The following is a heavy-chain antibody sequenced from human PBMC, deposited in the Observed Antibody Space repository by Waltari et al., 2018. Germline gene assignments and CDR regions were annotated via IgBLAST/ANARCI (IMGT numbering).Heavy chain of an antibody. Sequence: EVQLVESGGGLVKPGGSLRLSCAASGFTFSSYSMNWVRQAPGKGLEWVSSISSSSSYIYYADSVKGRFTISRDNAKNSLYLQMNSLRAEDTAVYYCARDKGVGATRHFDYWGQGTLVTVSS. D-gene: IGHD1-26*01. V-gene: IGHV3-21*01. CDR1: GFTFSSYS. CDR2: ISSSSSYI. CDR3: ARDKGVGATRHFDY. J-gene: IGHJ4*02.